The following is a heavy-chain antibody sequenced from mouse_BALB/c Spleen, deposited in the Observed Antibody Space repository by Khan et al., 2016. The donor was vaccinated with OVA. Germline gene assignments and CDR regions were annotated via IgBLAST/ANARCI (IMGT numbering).Heavy chain of an antibody. V-gene: IGHV3-2*02. CDR3: ARGNYYGYAMDY. D-gene: IGHD1-1*01. CDR2: ISYSGST. Sequence: EVQLEESGPGLVKPSQSLSLTCTVTGYSITSNYAWNWIRQFPGNKLEWMGYISYSGSTSHNPSLKSRISITRDTSKNPFFLPLSSVTTKDTATYYCARGNYYGYAMDYWGQGTSVTVSS. J-gene: IGHJ4*01. CDR1: GYSITSNYA.